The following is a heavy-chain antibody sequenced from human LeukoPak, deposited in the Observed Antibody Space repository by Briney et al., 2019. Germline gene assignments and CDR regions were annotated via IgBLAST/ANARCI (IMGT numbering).Heavy chain of an antibody. D-gene: IGHD5-18*01. CDR3: AKTYSYGWSYFDY. V-gene: IGHV1-2*02. CDR1: GYTFTGYY. Sequence: GASVKVSCKASGYTFTGYYMHWVRQAPGQGLEWMGWINPNSGGTNYAQKFQGRVTMTRDTSISTAYMELSRLRSDDTAVYYCAKTYSYGWSYFDYWGQGTLVTVSS. J-gene: IGHJ4*02. CDR2: INPNSGGT.